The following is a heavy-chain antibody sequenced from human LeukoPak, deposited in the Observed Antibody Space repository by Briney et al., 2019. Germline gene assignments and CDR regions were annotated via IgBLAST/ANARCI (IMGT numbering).Heavy chain of an antibody. CDR2: ISAYNGNT. V-gene: IGHV1-18*01. D-gene: IGHD1-26*01. J-gene: IGHJ6*03. Sequence: ASVKVSCKASGYTFTSYGISWVRQAPGQGLEWMGWISAYNGNTNYAQKLQGRVTMTTDTSTSTAYMELRSLRSDDTAVYYCAREWSWPDYYYYMDVWGKGTTVTVSS. CDR1: GYTFTSYG. CDR3: AREWSWPDYYYYMDV.